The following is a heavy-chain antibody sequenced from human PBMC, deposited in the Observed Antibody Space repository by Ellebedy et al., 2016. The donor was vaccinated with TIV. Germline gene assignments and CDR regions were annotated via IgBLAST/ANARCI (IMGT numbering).Heavy chain of an antibody. CDR3: ARDWDSRY. V-gene: IGHV3-64*01. CDR1: GFTFSSYW. D-gene: IGHD3-22*01. J-gene: IGHJ4*02. Sequence: GGSLRLSCAASGFTFSSYWMHWVRQAPGKGLEYVSAISSYGDTTYYANSVKGRFTISRDNSKNALYLQMGSLRAEDMAVYYCARDWDSRYWGQGTLVTVSS. CDR2: ISSYGDTT.